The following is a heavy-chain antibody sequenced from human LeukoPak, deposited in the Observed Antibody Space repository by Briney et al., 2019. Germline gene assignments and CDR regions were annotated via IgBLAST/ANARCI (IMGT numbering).Heavy chain of an antibody. J-gene: IGHJ4*02. CDR2: SRNKGNSYTT. CDR1: GLTLSDHY. V-gene: IGHV3-72*01. CDR3: TRDLGGYYDSSGYCDY. Sequence: GGSLRLSCTASGLTLSDHYIDWVRQAPGKGLEWVGRSRNKGNSYTTEYAASVKGRFTISRDDSKSIAYLQMNSLKTEDTAVYYCTRDLGGYYDSSGYCDYWGQGTLVTASS. D-gene: IGHD3-22*01.